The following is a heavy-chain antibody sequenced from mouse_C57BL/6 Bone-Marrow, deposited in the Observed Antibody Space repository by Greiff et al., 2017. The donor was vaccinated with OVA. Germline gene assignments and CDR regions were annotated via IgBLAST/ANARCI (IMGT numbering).Heavy chain of an antibody. CDR2: INPYNGGT. J-gene: IGHJ2*01. D-gene: IGHD2-4*01. Sequence: VQLKQSGPVLVKPGASVKMSCKASGYTFTDYYMNWVKQSHGKSLEWIGVINPYNGGTSYNQKFKGKATLTVDKSSSTAYMELNSLTSEDSAVYYCAREDDYDYWGQGTTLTVSS. V-gene: IGHV1-19*01. CDR3: AREDDYDY. CDR1: GYTFTDYY.